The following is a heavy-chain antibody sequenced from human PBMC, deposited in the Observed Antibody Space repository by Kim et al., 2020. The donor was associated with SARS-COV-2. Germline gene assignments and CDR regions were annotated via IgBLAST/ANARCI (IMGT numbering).Heavy chain of an antibody. Sequence: GGSLRLSCAASGFIFSSDAMNWVRQAPGKGLEWVSSISPSGDYIHYADSVKGRFTISRDDAKDSLYLQMNSLRAEDTDVYYCARYIDYAFDFWGQGTLVTVSS. CDR1: GFIFSSDA. D-gene: IGHD4-17*01. CDR2: ISPSGDYI. J-gene: IGHJ4*02. V-gene: IGHV3-21*06. CDR3: ARYIDYAFDF.